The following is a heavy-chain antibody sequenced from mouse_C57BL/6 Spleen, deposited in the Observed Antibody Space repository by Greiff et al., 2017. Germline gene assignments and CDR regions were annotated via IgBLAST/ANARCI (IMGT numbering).Heavy chain of an antibody. V-gene: IGHV5-17*01. CDR3: ARTYYSNPWFAY. CDR1: GFTFSDYG. J-gene: IGHJ3*01. D-gene: IGHD2-5*01. CDR2: ISSGSSTI. Sequence: EVNVVESGGGLVKPGGSLKLSCAASGFTFSDYGMHWVRQAPEKGLEWVAYISSGSSTIYYADTVKGRFTISRDNAKKTLFLQMTSLRSEDTAMYYCARTYYSNPWFAYWGQGTLVTVSA.